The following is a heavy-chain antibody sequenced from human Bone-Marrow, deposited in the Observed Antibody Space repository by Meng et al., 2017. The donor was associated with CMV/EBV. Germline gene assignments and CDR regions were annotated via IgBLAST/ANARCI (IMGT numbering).Heavy chain of an antibody. D-gene: IGHD1-26*01. CDR1: GAPFSGY. CDR2: ITHSGST. V-gene: IGHV4-34*01. J-gene: IGHJ4*02. Sequence: QVHLQEWGVGLLKHSETLSLPCGVYGAPFSGYWSWVRQPPGKGLEWIGEITHSGSTNYNVSLKSRVTISIDTSKNQFSLKLSSVTATDTAVYYCAPGFRSWSGSYSSWGQGTLVTVSS. CDR3: APGFRSWSGSYSS.